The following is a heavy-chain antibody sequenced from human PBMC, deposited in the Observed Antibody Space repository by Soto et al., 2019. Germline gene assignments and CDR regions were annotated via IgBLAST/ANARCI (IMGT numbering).Heavy chain of an antibody. J-gene: IGHJ4*02. Sequence: GGSLRLSCSASGFTFSSCAMHWVRQAPGKGLEWVSAISGSGGSTYYADSVKGRFTISRDNSKNTLYLQMNSLRAEDTAVYYCAKEHVLRYFDWSHWGQGTLVTVSS. CDR3: AKEHVLRYFDWSH. V-gene: IGHV3-23*01. CDR1: GFTFSSCA. D-gene: IGHD3-9*01. CDR2: ISGSGGST.